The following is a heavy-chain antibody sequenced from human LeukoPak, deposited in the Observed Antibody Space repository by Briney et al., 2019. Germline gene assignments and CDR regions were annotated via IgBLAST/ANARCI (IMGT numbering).Heavy chain of an antibody. D-gene: IGHD3-3*01. CDR2: IYWDDDK. V-gene: IGHV2-5*02. CDR1: GFSLSTSGVG. Sequence: SGPTLVKPTQTLTLTCTFSGFSLSTSGVGVGWIRQPPGKALEWLALIYWDDDKRYSPSLKSRLTITKDTSKNQVVLTMTNMDPVDTATYYCAHIFQDPGQRILYYDFWSGYLAFDYWGQGTLVTVSS. J-gene: IGHJ4*02. CDR3: AHIFQDPGQRILYYDFWSGYLAFDY.